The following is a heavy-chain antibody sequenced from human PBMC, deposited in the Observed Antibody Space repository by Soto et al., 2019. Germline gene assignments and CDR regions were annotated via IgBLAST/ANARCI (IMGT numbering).Heavy chain of an antibody. CDR2: IYYSGST. V-gene: IGHV4-31*02. J-gene: IGHJ5*02. D-gene: IGHD2-2*01. CDR3: ARDRGGYCSSTSCGTFDP. Sequence: HPVKGLEWIGYIYYSGSTYYNPSLKSRVTISVDTFKNQFSLKLSSVTAADTAVYYCARDRGGYCSSTSCGTFDPWGQGTLVTVSS.